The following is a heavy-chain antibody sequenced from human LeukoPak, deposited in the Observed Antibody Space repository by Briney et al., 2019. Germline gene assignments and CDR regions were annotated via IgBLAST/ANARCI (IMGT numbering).Heavy chain of an antibody. J-gene: IGHJ5*02. V-gene: IGHV1-69*13. CDR1: GGTFSSYA. CDR3: ARETAHYTIFGGSYNWFDP. D-gene: IGHD3-3*01. CDR2: IIPIFGTA. Sequence: SVKVSCKASGGTFSSYAISWVRQAPGQGLEWMGGIIPIFGTANYAQKFQGRVTITADESTSTAYMELSSLRSEDTAVYYCARETAHYTIFGGSYNWFDPWGQGTLVTVSS.